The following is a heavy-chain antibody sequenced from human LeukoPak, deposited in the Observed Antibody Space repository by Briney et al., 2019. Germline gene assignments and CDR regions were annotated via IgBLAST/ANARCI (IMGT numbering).Heavy chain of an antibody. Sequence: SETLSLTCTVSGGSISSYYWSWIRQPPGKGLEWIGYIYYSGSTNYNPSLKSRVTISVDTSKNQFSLKLSSVTAADTAVYYCARDQIEHYYGMDVWGQGTTVTVSS. J-gene: IGHJ6*02. CDR3: ARDQIEHYYGMDV. V-gene: IGHV4-59*01. D-gene: IGHD2-21*01. CDR1: GGSISSYY. CDR2: IYYSGST.